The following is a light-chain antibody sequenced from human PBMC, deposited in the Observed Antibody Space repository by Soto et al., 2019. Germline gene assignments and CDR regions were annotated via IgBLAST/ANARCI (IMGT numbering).Light chain of an antibody. J-gene: IGKJ1*01. CDR3: QQSYSTPWT. V-gene: IGKV1-39*01. CDR2: AAS. Sequence: DLQMTQSPSSLSASVGDRVTITCRASQSINSYLNWYHQKPGKAPKLLIYAASDLQIGVPSRFSGSGSGTDFTLSITSLQPEDFATYYCQQSYSTPWTFGQGTKVEIK. CDR1: QSINSY.